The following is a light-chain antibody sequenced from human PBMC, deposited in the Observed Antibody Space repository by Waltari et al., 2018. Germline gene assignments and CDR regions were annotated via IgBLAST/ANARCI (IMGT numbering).Light chain of an antibody. V-gene: IGKV3-20*01. J-gene: IGKJ1*01. CDR2: GAS. Sequence: EIVLTQSPGTLSLSPGERAPLSCRASQSVRRALAWYQQKPGQAPRLLIYGASTSATGVPDRFSGSGSGTDFSLTISSLDPEDFAVYYCQHYVKLPVTYGQGTKVEI. CDR1: QSVRRA. CDR3: QHYVKLPVT.